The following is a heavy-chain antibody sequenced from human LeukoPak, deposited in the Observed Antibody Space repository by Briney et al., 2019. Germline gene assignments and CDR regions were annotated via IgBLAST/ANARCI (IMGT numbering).Heavy chain of an antibody. CDR1: GYSFASYW. V-gene: IGHV5-51*01. CDR3: ARKRGTFDY. J-gene: IGHJ4*02. CDR2: IYPGDSDT. Sequence: GESLKISCQGSGYSFASYWIGWVRQLPGKGLEWMGIIYPGDSDTTCNPSFQGQVTISADKSISTAYLQWSSLKASDTAMYYCARKRGTFDYWGQGTLVTVSS.